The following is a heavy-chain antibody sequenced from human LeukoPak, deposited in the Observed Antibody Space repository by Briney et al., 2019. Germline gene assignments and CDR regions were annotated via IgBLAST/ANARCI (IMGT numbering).Heavy chain of an antibody. CDR3: ARGGYGDRIDY. D-gene: IGHD4-17*01. V-gene: IGHV1-46*01. J-gene: IGHJ4*02. CDR1: GYXFIRYY. Sequence: ASVTVSCKASGYXFIRYYIHWVRQAPGQGLEWMGIINPSGGSTSYAQKFQGRVTMTRDTSTSTVYMELSRLRSEDTAVYYCARGGYGDRIDYWGQGTLVSVSS. CDR2: INPSGGST.